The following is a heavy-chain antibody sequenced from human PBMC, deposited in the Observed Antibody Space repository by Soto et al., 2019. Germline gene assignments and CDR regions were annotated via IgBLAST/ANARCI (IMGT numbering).Heavy chain of an antibody. CDR3: AGGITGTTYYFDY. J-gene: IGHJ4*02. CDR1: GGSFSGYY. D-gene: IGHD1-7*01. CDR2: INHSGST. Sequence: SETLSLTCAVYGGSFSGYYWSWICQPPGKGLEWIGEINHSGSTNYNPSLKSRVTISVDTSKNQFSLKLSSVTAADTAVYYCAGGITGTTYYFDYWGQGTLVTVSS. V-gene: IGHV4-34*01.